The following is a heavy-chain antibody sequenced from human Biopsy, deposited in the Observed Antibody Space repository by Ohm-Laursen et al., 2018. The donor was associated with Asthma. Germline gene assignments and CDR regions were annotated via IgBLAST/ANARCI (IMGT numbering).Heavy chain of an antibody. J-gene: IGHJ6*02. CDR2: LIPVLGTA. Sequence: SVKVSCKASGDSLGSFINYAISWVRQAPRQGLEWMGGLIPVLGTADYAPMFEGRVTITADESTSTAYLELTGLRFEDTAVYYCARGYSGTDRIVYYYSGMEVWGQGTTVTVSS. CDR1: GDSLGSFINYA. CDR3: ARGYSGTDRIVYYYSGMEV. D-gene: IGHD5-12*01. V-gene: IGHV1-69*13.